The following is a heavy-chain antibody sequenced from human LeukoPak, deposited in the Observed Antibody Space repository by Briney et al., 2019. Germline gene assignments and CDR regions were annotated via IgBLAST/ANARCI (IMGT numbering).Heavy chain of an antibody. CDR3: ARDGTLVYYDSSGYLDY. CDR1: GFTFNSIG. V-gene: IGHV1-18*01. CDR2: MSGYNGNT. J-gene: IGHJ4*02. Sequence: ASVNLSCTASGFTFNSIGISWVRQAPGQGLEWLGWMSGYNGNTNYAQKFKGRVTMTTDTSTSTAYMEVRSLRSDDTAVYYCARDGTLVYYDSSGYLDYWGQGTLVTVSS. D-gene: IGHD3-22*01.